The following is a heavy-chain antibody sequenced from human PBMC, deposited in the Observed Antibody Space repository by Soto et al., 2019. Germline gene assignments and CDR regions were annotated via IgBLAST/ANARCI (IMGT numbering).Heavy chain of an antibody. CDR2: IYFSGSA. CDR3: ARHIASQSCSGGSCFGPFDY. D-gene: IGHD2-15*01. J-gene: IGHJ4*02. CDR1: GGSISSYY. V-gene: IGHV4-59*08. Sequence: SETLSLTCTVSGGSISSYYWSWIRQPPGKGLEYIGYIYFSGSANYNPSLKSRLTISLDTSKNQLSLKLSSVTAADTAVYYCARHIASQSCSGGSCFGPFDYWGQGTLVTVSS.